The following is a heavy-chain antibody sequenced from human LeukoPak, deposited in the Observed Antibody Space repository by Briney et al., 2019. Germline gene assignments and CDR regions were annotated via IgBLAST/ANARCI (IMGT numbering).Heavy chain of an antibody. CDR3: AKEGDHTGYRYFDD. D-gene: IGHD3-9*01. Sequence: GGSLRLCCSASGFKLIGYSMNWVRQAPGKGLAWVSYINSSSGTIIYADSVKGRFTISRDNAKNSLYLQMNSLRAEDTAVYYCAKEGDHTGYRYFDDWGQGTLVTVSP. CDR1: GFKLIGYS. J-gene: IGHJ4*02. CDR2: INSSSGTI. V-gene: IGHV3-48*04.